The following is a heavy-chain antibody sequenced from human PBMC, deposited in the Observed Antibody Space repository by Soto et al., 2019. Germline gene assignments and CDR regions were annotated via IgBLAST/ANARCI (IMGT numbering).Heavy chain of an antibody. Sequence: GGSLRLSCAASGFTFSSYSMNWVRQAPGKGLEWVAVISYDGSNKYYADSVKGRFTISRDNSKNTLYLQMNSLRAEDTAVYYCAREAYYYYYGMDVWGQGTTVTVSS. CDR3: AREAYYYYYGMDV. CDR2: ISYDGSNK. V-gene: IGHV3-30*03. J-gene: IGHJ6*02. CDR1: GFTFSSYS.